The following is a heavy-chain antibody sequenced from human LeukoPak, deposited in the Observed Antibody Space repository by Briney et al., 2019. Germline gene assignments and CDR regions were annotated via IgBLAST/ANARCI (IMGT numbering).Heavy chain of an antibody. V-gene: IGHV3-30*18. J-gene: IGHJ3*01. CDR2: ISSNGINK. CDR1: GFTFSNYG. D-gene: IGHD3-10*01. Sequence: PGGSLRLSCAASGFTFSNYGMHWVRQAPGKGLEWVAVISSNGINKYYADSVRGRFTISRDNSKNTLYLQMNSLRAEDTTVYYCVKESGPFGAFDVWGQGTMVTVSS. CDR3: VKESGPFGAFDV.